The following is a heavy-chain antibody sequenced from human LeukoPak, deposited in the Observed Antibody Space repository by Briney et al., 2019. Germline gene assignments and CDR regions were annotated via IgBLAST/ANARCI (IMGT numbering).Heavy chain of an antibody. V-gene: IGHV1-18*01. Sequence: ASVKVSCKATSRISWVRQAPGQGLEWMGWIGTYGGDTYYAQKLQGRITVTTDTSTSTVYMELRNLRSDDTDVYYCARDLWNFYDDSGYNRDFDSWGQGTLVTVCS. D-gene: IGHD3-22*01. J-gene: IGHJ5*01. CDR3: ARDLWNFYDDSGYNRDFDS. CDR1: TSR. CDR2: IGTYGGDT.